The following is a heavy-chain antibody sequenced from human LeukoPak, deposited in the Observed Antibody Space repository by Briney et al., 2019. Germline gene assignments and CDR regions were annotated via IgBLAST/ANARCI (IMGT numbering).Heavy chain of an antibody. CDR3: ARGGPRGAFDI. D-gene: IGHD6-25*01. CDR1: GGSISSYY. Sequence: SETLSLTCTVSGGSISSYYWSWIRQPPGKGREWIGYIYYSGSTNYNPSLKSRVTISVDTSKNQFSLKLSSVTAADTAVYYCARGGPRGAFDIWGQGTMVTVSS. V-gene: IGHV4-59*01. CDR2: IYYSGST. J-gene: IGHJ3*02.